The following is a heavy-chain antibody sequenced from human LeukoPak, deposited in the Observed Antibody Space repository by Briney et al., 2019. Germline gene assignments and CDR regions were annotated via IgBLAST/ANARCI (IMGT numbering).Heavy chain of an antibody. D-gene: IGHD1-26*01. CDR1: GFTFSGYD. V-gene: IGHV3-48*03. CDR3: ARGGSFFVY. J-gene: IGHJ4*02. CDR2: ISSSGTTI. Sequence: PGGSLRLSCAASGFTFSGYDMNWVRQAPGKGLEWASYISSSGTTIYYADSVRGRFTISRDNAKNSLYLQMNSLRAEDTAVYYCARGGSFFVYWGQGTLVTVSS.